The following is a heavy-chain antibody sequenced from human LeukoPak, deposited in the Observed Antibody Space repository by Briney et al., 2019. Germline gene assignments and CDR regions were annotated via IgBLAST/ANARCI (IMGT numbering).Heavy chain of an antibody. D-gene: IGHD4-17*01. CDR3: AKRVYGDYDRDYYYYYMDV. CDR2: ISYDGSNK. J-gene: IGHJ6*03. CDR1: GFTFSSYG. V-gene: IGHV3-30*18. Sequence: GGSLRLSCAAPGFTFSSYGMHWVRQAPGKGLEWVAVISYDGSNKYYADSVKGRFTISRDNSKNTLYLQMNSLRAEDTAVYYCAKRVYGDYDRDYYYYYMDVWGKGTTVTVSS.